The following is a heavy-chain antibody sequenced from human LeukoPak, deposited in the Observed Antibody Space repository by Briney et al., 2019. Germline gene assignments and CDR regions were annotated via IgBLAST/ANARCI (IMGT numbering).Heavy chain of an antibody. CDR3: AKDTREISGYSYFRYSYYGMDV. CDR2: ISWNSGTI. D-gene: IGHD3-22*01. J-gene: IGHJ6*02. Sequence: TGGSLRLSCAASGFTFDDYAMHWVRQAPGKGLEWVSGISWNSGTIGYADSVKGRFTISRDNAKHSLYLQMNSLRAEDPALYYCAKDTREISGYSYFRYSYYGMDVWGQGTTVTVSS. V-gene: IGHV3-9*01. CDR1: GFTFDDYA.